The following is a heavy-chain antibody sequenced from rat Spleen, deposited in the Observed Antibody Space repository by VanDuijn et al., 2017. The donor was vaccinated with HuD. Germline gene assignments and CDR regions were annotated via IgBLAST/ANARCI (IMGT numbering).Heavy chain of an antibody. Sequence: EVQLVESDGGLVQPGRSLKLSCAASGFTFSDYGMAWVRQAPTKGLEWVATISYGDSSGHSSTYYRDSVKGRFSISRDNAKSTLYLQMNSLRSEDTATYYCARGESNSDYFDYWGQGVMVTVSS. D-gene: IGHD4-4*01. V-gene: IGHV5-29*01. J-gene: IGHJ2*01. CDR2: ISYGDSSGHSST. CDR1: GFTFSDYG. CDR3: ARGESNSDYFDY.